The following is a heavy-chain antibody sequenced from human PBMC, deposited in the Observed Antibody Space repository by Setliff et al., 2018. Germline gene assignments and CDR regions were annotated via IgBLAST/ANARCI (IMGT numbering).Heavy chain of an antibody. CDR1: GYTLTTYF. Sequence: AASVKVSCKASGYTLTTYFMNWVRQAPGQGLEWMGYINTRTGNPMYAQGFTGRFVFSLDPSVSTAYLQISSLKAEDTALYYCATGSLVAAGTGHWGQGTLVTVSS. V-gene: IGHV7-4-1*02. D-gene: IGHD6-13*01. CDR3: ATGSLVAAGTGH. J-gene: IGHJ4*02. CDR2: INTRTGNP.